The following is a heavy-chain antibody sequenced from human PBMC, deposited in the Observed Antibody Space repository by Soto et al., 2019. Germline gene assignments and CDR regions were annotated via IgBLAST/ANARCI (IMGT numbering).Heavy chain of an antibody. D-gene: IGHD3-22*01. CDR3: VRPFDDLDSWPPFDH. V-gene: IGHV3-74*03. CDR1: GFTFSRYW. Sequence: EVQLVESGGGLVHPGGSLRLSCLASGFTFSRYWMHWVSQAPGKGLVWVSRINTDKSTLTYADSVEGRFTISRDNAKNTLYLQMDSLRADDAAVYYCVRPFDDLDSWPPFDHWCPGTLVTVSS. J-gene: IGHJ4*02. CDR2: INTDKSTL.